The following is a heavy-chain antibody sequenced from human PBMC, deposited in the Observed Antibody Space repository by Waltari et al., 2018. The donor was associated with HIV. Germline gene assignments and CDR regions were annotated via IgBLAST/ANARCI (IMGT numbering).Heavy chain of an antibody. CDR1: GYDFTSYG. D-gene: IGHD5-18*01. J-gene: IGHJ6*02. CDR2: VWAYEGNI. CDR3: TRGVGSWIQETHYYKAFDV. V-gene: IGHV1-18*01. Sequence: QLLQSGPETRKPGASVKISCKASGYDFTSYGISWVRRAPGVGLEWVGGVWAYEGNIDSDRKFKERVSLTTDTSTTTAFLEVRSLMVDDTAIYYCTRGVGSWIQETHYYKAFDVWGHGTTVIVSS.